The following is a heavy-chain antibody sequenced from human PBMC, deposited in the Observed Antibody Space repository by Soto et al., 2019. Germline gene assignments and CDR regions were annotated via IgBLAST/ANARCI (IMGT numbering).Heavy chain of an antibody. D-gene: IGHD3-16*02. CDR1: GYTFTSYG. CDR3: ARDRKGSTMDYVWGSYRSLPMYY. Sequence: ASVKVCCKASGYTFTSYGISWVRQAPGQGLEWMGWISAYNGNTNYAQKLQGRVTMTTDTSTSTAYMELRSLRSDDTAVYYCARDRKGSTMDYVWGSYRSLPMYYWGHGTLVTVSS. CDR2: ISAYNGNT. V-gene: IGHV1-18*01. J-gene: IGHJ4*01.